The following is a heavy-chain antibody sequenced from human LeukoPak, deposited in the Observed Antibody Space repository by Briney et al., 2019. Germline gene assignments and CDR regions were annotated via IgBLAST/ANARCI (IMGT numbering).Heavy chain of an antibody. CDR1: GGSISSTNHY. V-gene: IGHV4-39*01. Sequence: SETLSLTCSVSGGSISSTNHYWGWIRQPPGKGLEWIGSIYYSGSTYYNPSLKSRVTISVDTSKNQFSLKLSSVTAADTAVYHCARHLYGSGLHRIDYWGQGTLVTVSS. CDR2: IYYSGST. J-gene: IGHJ4*02. CDR3: ARHLYGSGLHRIDY. D-gene: IGHD6-19*01.